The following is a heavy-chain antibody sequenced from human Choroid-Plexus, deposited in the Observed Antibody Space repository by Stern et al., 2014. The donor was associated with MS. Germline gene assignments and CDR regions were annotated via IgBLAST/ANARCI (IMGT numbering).Heavy chain of an antibody. V-gene: IGHV4-39*01. CDR1: GGSITSSSHY. Sequence: QLQLQESGPGLVKPSETLSLSCTVSGGSITSSSHYWGWIRQSPGKGLEWIGSVFYSGTTYYNPSLPSRVTISVDPSKNKFSLKMNSVTAADTAVYYCVRPTWLRAAAGEHEAFDVWGHGTTVIVSS. CDR3: VRPTWLRAAAGEHEAFDV. CDR2: VFYSGTT. D-gene: IGHD6-13*01. J-gene: IGHJ3*01.